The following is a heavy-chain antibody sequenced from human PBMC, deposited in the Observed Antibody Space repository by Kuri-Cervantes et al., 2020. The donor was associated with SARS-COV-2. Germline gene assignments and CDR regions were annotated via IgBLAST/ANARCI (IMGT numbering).Heavy chain of an antibody. CDR3: ARSGSGSYYGHFDY. CDR2: ISYDGSNK. V-gene: IGHV3-30*04. D-gene: IGHD1-26*01. Sequence: GGSLRLSCAASGFTFSSYAMHWVRQAPGKGLEWVVVISYDGSNKYYADSVKGRFTISRDNSKNTLYLQMNSLRAEDTAVYYCARSGSGSYYGHFDYWGQGTLVTVSS. CDR1: GFTFSSYA. J-gene: IGHJ4*02.